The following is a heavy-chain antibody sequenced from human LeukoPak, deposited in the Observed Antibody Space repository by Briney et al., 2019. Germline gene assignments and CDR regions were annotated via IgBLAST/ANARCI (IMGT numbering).Heavy chain of an antibody. CDR2: ISGSGGST. J-gene: IGHJ4*02. CDR3: ARGYYGSDY. D-gene: IGHD3-10*01. Sequence: GGSLRLSCAASGFTFSSYAMSWVRQAPGKGLEWVAGISGSGGSTYYADSVKGRFTISRDNSKNTLYLQMNSLTAEDTAVYYCARGYYGSDYWGQGTLVTVSS. V-gene: IGHV3-23*01. CDR1: GFTFSSYA.